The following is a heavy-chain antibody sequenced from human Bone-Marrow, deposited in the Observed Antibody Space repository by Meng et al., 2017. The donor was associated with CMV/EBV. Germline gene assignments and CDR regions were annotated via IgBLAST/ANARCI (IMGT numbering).Heavy chain of an antibody. CDR2: ISYDGSNT. J-gene: IGHJ6*02. D-gene: IGHD2-2*01. CDR1: GFTFSSYA. V-gene: IGHV3-30*04. CDR3: PREGYCSSASCPRAMDF. Sequence: SCAASGFTFSSYAMHWVRQAPGKGLEWVAVISYDGSNTYYADSVKGRFTISRDNSRNTLYLQMNSLSSEDTAVYYCPREGYCSSASCPRAMDFWGQGTTVTVSS.